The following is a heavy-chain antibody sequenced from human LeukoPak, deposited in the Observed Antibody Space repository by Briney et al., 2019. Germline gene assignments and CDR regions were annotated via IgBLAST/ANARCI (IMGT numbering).Heavy chain of an antibody. J-gene: IGHJ3*02. V-gene: IGHV3-23*01. CDR3: ARVMGAKTNGGGDAFDI. CDR1: GFTFSSYA. CDR2: ISGSGGRT. Sequence: GGSLRLSCAASGFTFSSYAMSWVRQAPGKGLEWVSLISGSGGRTYYADSVKGRFTISRDNSKNTLYLQMNSLRAEDTAVYYCARVMGAKTNGGGDAFDIWGQGTMVTVSS. D-gene: IGHD1-14*01.